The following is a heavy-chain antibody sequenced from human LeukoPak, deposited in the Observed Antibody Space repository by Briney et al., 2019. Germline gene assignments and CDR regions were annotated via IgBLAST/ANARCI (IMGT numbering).Heavy chain of an antibody. V-gene: IGHV4-39*07. Sequence: SETLSLTCTVSGGSISSSSYYWGWIRQPPGKGLEWIGSIYYSGSTYYNPSLKSRVTISVDTSENQFSLTLNSVTAADTAVYYCARSRGGYGDYGSWFDPWGQGILVAVSS. J-gene: IGHJ5*02. CDR3: ARSRGGYGDYGSWFDP. CDR1: GGSISSSSYY. CDR2: IYYSGST. D-gene: IGHD3-16*01.